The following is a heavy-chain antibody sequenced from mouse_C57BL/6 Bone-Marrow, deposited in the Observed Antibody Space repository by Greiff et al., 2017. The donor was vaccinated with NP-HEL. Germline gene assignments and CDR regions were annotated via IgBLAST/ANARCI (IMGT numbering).Heavy chain of an antibody. V-gene: IGHV1-55*01. CDR3: ARSELGRIRFAY. J-gene: IGHJ3*01. CDR2: IYPGSGST. Sequence: QVQLQHPGAELVKPGASVKMSCKASGYTFTSYWITWVKQRPGQGLEWIGDIYPGSGSTNYNEKFKSKATLTVDTSSSTAYMQLSSLTSEDSAVYYCARSELGRIRFAYWGQGTLVTVSA. D-gene: IGHD4-1*01. CDR1: GYTFTSYW.